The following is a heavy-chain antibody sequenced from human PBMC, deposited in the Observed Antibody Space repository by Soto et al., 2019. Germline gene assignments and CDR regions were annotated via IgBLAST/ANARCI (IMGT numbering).Heavy chain of an antibody. CDR3: ARDHTIRYYYSYMDV. CDR2: ISAYNGNT. V-gene: IGHV1-18*01. J-gene: IGHJ6*03. Sequence: QVQLVQSGAEVKKPGASVKVSCKASGYSFTSYGISWVRQAPGQGLEWMGWISAYNGNTNYAQKLQGRVTMTTETSTSTAYMELRSLRSDDTAVYYCARDHTIRYYYSYMDVWGKGTTVTVSS. CDR1: GYSFTSYG. D-gene: IGHD3-3*02.